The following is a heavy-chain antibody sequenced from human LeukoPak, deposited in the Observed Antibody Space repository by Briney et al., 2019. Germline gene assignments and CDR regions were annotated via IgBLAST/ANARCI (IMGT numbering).Heavy chain of an antibody. Sequence: SETLSLTCTVPIYSLTSGYYWGWTGPPPGKGLEWIGSIYHSGTTYYNPSLKSRVTTSVDTSKNQFSLNLSSVTAADTAVYYCARVSRGYDILYWGQGTLVTVSS. V-gene: IGHV4-38-2*02. J-gene: IGHJ4*02. CDR2: IYHSGTT. CDR3: ARVSRGYDILY. D-gene: IGHD3-9*01. CDR1: IYSLTSGYY.